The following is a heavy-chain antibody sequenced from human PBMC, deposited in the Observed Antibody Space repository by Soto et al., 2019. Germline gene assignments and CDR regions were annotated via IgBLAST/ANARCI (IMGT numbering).Heavy chain of an antibody. CDR1: GYTFTGYY. V-gene: IGHV1-2*04. D-gene: IGHD6-13*01. CDR3: ARVNAVAAGHDYYGMDV. Sequence: ASVKVSCKASGYTFTGYYMHWVRQAPGQGLEWMGWSNPNSGGTNYAQKFQGWVTMTRDTSISTAYMELSRLRSDDTAVYYCARVNAVAAGHDYYGMDVWGQGTTVTVSS. CDR2: SNPNSGGT. J-gene: IGHJ6*02.